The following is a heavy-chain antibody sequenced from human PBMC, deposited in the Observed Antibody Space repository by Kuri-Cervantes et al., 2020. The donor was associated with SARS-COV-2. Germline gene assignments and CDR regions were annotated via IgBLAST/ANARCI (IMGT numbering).Heavy chain of an antibody. Sequence: GSLRLSCAVYGGSFSGYYWSWIRQPPGKGLEWIGEINHSGSTNYNPSLKSRVTISVDTSKNQFSLKLSSVTAADTAVYYCARGWLFGCWGQGTLVTVSS. V-gene: IGHV4-34*01. CDR1: GGSFSGYY. D-gene: IGHD2-21*01. J-gene: IGHJ4*02. CDR3: ARGWLFGC. CDR2: INHSGST.